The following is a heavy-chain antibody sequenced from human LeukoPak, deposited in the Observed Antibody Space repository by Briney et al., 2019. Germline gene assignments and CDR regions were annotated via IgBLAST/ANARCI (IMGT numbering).Heavy chain of an antibody. CDR3: ARGGNYWPQWWFDG. D-gene: IGHD1-26*01. CDR1: GGSISTYY. J-gene: IGHJ5*02. Sequence: PSETLSLTCTVSGGSISTYYWSWLRQPPGKGLEWIGYIYYTGSTSYNPSLKSRVTMSLDASKNQFSLELNSVTPADTAVYYCARGGNYWPQWWFDGWGRGTLVSVSS. V-gene: IGHV4-59*01. CDR2: IYYTGST.